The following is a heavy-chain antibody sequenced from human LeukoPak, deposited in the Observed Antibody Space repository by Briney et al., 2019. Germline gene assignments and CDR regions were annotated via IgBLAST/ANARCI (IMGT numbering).Heavy chain of an antibody. J-gene: IGHJ4*02. CDR1: GYSINSGYY. CDR2: IYHSGST. V-gene: IGHV4-38-2*01. CDR3: ARNSSLGRYTTMVTVLDY. D-gene: IGHD5-18*01. Sequence: PSETLSLTCAVSGYSINSGYYWGWIRQPPGKGLEWIGSIYHSGSTSYNPSLKSRVTISVDTSKNHFSLRLSSVTAADTAVYYCARNSSLGRYTTMVTVLDYWGQGTLVTVSS.